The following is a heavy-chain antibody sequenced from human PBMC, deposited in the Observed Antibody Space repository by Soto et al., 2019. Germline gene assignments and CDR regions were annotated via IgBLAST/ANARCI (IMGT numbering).Heavy chain of an antibody. D-gene: IGHD3-3*01. CDR2: INAGNGNT. V-gene: IGHV1-3*01. Sequence: ASVKVSCKASGYTFTSYAMHWVRQAPGQRLEWMGWINAGNGNTKYSQKFQGRVTITRDTSASTAYMELSSLRSEDTAVYYCAVTIFGVVITPYFDCWGQGALVTVSS. J-gene: IGHJ4*02. CDR1: GYTFTSYA. CDR3: AVTIFGVVITPYFDC.